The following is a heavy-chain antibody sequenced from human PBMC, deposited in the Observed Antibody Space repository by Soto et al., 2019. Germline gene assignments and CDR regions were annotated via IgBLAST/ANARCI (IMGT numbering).Heavy chain of an antibody. CDR2: IYHTGTT. CDR3: AKISAGSTDETMFTVFDH. Sequence: XATLSLTCTVSGDSIRSSYWTWIRQAPGRGLEWIGDIYHTGTTNYNPSLKSRVSISVDTSKNQFSLRLRSVTAADTAIYFCAKISAGSTDETMFTVFDHWGQGTLVTVSS. CDR1: GDSIRSSY. D-gene: IGHD6-13*01. V-gene: IGHV4-59*03. J-gene: IGHJ4*02.